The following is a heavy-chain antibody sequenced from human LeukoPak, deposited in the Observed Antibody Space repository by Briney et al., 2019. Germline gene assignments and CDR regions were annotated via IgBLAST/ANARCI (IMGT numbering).Heavy chain of an antibody. D-gene: IGHD6-6*01. CDR3: ARELGSSIYYYYGMDI. CDR1: GGTFSSYA. V-gene: IGHV1-69*04. J-gene: IGHJ6*02. CDR2: IIPILGIA. Sequence: SVKVSCKASGGTFSSYAIRWVRQAPGQGPEWMGRIIPILGIANYAQKFQGRVTITADKSTSTAYMELSSLRSEDTAVYYCARELGSSIYYYYGMDIWGQGTTVTVSS.